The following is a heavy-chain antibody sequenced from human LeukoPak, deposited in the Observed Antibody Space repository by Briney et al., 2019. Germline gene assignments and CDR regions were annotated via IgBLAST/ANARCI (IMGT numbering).Heavy chain of an antibody. CDR2: ISWNSGSI. Sequence: GRSLRLSCAASGFTFDDYAMHWVRHAPGKGLEWVSGISWNSGSIGYADSVKGRFTISRDNAKNSLYLQMNSLRAEDTALHYCAKDSGYCSGGSCYDFVDWGQGTLVTVSS. CDR3: AKDSGYCSGGSCYDFVD. V-gene: IGHV3-9*01. CDR1: GFTFDDYA. D-gene: IGHD2-15*01. J-gene: IGHJ4*02.